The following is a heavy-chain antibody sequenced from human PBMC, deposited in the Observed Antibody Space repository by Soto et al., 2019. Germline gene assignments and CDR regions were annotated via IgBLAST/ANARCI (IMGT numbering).Heavy chain of an antibody. Sequence: GASVKVSCKASGGTFSSYAISWVRQAPGQGLEWMGGIIPIFGTANYAQKFQGRVTMTRDTSTSTVYMELSSLRSEDTAVYYCARDGIVSGYSYGYYYYGMDVWGQGTTVTVSS. V-gene: IGHV1-69*05. CDR2: IIPIFGTA. CDR3: ARDGIVSGYSYGYYYYGMDV. D-gene: IGHD5-18*01. CDR1: GGTFSSYA. J-gene: IGHJ6*02.